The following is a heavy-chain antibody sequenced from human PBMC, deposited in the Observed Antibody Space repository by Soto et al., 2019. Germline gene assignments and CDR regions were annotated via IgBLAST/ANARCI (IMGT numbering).Heavy chain of an antibody. CDR3: ARGYYDTNGQSNTFDV. CDR2: VHYSGST. D-gene: IGHD2-8*01. J-gene: IGHJ3*01. V-gene: IGHV4-59*01. CDR1: GASISSSC. Sequence: QVQLQESGPGLVKPSETLSLTCTVSGASISSSCWSWIRQSPGKGLEWIAYVHYSGSTKYNPSLRSRVTASVDTSRNQFSLKLSSVTAADTAVYYCARGYYDTNGQSNTFDVWGQGTMVTVSS.